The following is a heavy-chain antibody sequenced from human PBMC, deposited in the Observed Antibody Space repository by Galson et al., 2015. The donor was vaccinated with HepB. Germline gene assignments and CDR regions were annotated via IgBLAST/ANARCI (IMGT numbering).Heavy chain of an antibody. V-gene: IGHV4-34*01. Sequence: ETLSLTCAVYGGSFSGYYWSWIRQPPGKGLEWIGEINHSGSTNYNPSLKSRVTISVDTSKNQFSLKLSSVTAADTAVYYCARGRIAQTGFRPWGQGTLVTVSS. D-gene: IGHD6-13*01. J-gene: IGHJ5*02. CDR2: INHSGST. CDR3: ARGRIAQTGFRP. CDR1: GGSFSGYY.